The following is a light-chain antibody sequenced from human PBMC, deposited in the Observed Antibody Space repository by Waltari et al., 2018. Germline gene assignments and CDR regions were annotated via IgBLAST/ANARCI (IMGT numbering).Light chain of an antibody. J-gene: IGLJ2*01. V-gene: IGLV2-23*02. CDR3: CSYAGSSTFA. Sequence: QSALTQPASVSGSPGQSITISCTGTSSDVGDYNYVSWYQQHPGKAPKLMIYDVTNRPSGVSNRFSGSKSGNTASLTISGLQAEDEGDYYCCSYAGSSTFAFGGGTKLTVL. CDR1: SSDVGDYNY. CDR2: DVT.